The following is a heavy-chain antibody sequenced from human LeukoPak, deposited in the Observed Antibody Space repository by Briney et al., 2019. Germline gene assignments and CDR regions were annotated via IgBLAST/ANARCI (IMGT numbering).Heavy chain of an antibody. CDR2: GFHTGRT. CDR1: GASLSSHF. Sequence: PSETLSLTCTVSGASLSSHFWTWIRQPPGKGLEWIGYGFHTGRTNYSPSLRSRVTISVDTSKNQFSLKLSSVTAADTAVYYCSRGGENPPPADWGQGILVTVFS. D-gene: IGHD2/OR15-2a*01. V-gene: IGHV4-59*11. CDR3: SRGGENPPPAD. J-gene: IGHJ4*02.